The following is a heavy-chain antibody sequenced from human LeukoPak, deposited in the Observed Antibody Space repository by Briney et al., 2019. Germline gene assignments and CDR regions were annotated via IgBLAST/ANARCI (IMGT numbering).Heavy chain of an antibody. CDR2: INHSGRT. Sequence: PSETLSLTCAVYGGSFSGYYWSWIRQPPGKGLEWIGEINHSGRTNYNPPLKSRVTISVDTLKNQFYLNLTSVTAADTATYYCARGLGSDLTTVTDYFDYWGQGTLVTVSS. CDR1: GGSFSGYY. J-gene: IGHJ4*02. V-gene: IGHV4-34*01. D-gene: IGHD4-17*01. CDR3: ARGLGSDLTTVTDYFDY.